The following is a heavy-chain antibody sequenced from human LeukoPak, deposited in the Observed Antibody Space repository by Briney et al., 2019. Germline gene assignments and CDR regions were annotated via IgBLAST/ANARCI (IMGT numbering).Heavy chain of an antibody. Sequence: GGSLRLSCAASGFTFSSYAMHWVRQAPGKGLEWVAVISYDGSNKYYVDSVKGRFTISRDNSKNTLYLQMNSLRAEDTAVYYCAGEDIVATIGGLFDYWGQGTLVTVSS. CDR3: AGEDIVATIGGLFDY. CDR2: ISYDGSNK. D-gene: IGHD5-12*01. J-gene: IGHJ4*02. CDR1: GFTFSSYA. V-gene: IGHV3-30*04.